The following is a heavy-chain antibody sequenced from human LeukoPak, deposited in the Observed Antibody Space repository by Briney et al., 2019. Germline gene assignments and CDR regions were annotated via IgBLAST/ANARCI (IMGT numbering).Heavy chain of an antibody. Sequence: SETLSLTCTVSGGSISSYYWNWIRQPAGKGLEWIGRIYGSGSTDYNPSLKSRVTMSVDTSKNHVSLKLNSVTAADSAVYYCAREPSYSTGYYDYWGQGILVTVSS. V-gene: IGHV4-4*07. D-gene: IGHD5-18*01. CDR3: AREPSYSTGYYDY. CDR1: GGSISSYY. CDR2: IYGSGST. J-gene: IGHJ4*02.